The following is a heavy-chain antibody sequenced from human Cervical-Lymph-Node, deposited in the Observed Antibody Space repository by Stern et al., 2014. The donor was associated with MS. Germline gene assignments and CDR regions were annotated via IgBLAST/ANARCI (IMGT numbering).Heavy chain of an antibody. CDR1: GGSISSGSYY. CDR2: IYTSGST. Sequence: DQLGESGPGLVKPSQTLSLTCTVSGGSISSGSYYWSWIRQPAGQGLEWIGRIYTSGSTHYNPSLNSRVTLSGDTSKNQSTRTLGFGTAADTAVYYCARVIAAAAFDYWGQGTLVTVSS. D-gene: IGHD6-13*01. V-gene: IGHV4-61*02. CDR3: ARVIAAAAFDY. J-gene: IGHJ4*02.